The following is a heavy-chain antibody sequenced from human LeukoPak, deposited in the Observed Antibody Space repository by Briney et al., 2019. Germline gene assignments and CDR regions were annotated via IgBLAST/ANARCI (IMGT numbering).Heavy chain of an antibody. CDR3: ARSGWPYYFDY. Sequence: GGSLRLSCAASGFTFSSYWMHWVRQAPGKGLVWVSRIHSDGSSTSYADSVRRRFTISRDDAKSTLYLQMNSLRAEDTAVYYCARSGWPYYFDYWGQGTLVTVSS. CDR1: GFTFSSYW. D-gene: IGHD3-22*01. V-gene: IGHV3-74*01. CDR2: IHSDGSST. J-gene: IGHJ4*02.